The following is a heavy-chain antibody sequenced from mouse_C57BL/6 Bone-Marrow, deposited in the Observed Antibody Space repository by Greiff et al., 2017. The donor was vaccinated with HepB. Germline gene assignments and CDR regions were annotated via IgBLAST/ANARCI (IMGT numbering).Heavy chain of an antibody. CDR3: ARWGYYGSSAWFAY. CDR1: GYTFTSYW. Sequence: VQLQQSGAELVMPGASVKLSCKASGYTFTSYWMHWVKQRPGQGLEWIGEIDPSDSYNNYNQKFKGKSTLTVDKSSSTAYMPLSSLTSEDSAVYYCARWGYYGSSAWFAYWGQGTLVTVSA. V-gene: IGHV1-69*01. CDR2: IDPSDSYN. D-gene: IGHD1-1*01. J-gene: IGHJ3*01.